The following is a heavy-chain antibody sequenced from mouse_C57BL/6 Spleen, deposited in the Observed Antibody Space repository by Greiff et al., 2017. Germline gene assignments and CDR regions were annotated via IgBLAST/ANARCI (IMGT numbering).Heavy chain of an antibody. V-gene: IGHV5-15*01. CDR1: GFTFSDYG. Sequence: EVQLVESGGGLVQPGGSLKLSCAASGFTFSDYGMAWVRQAPRKGPEWVAFISNLAYSSYYAETVTGRFTISRENAKNTLYLEMSSLRSEDTAMYYCARQPIEGYFDVWGTGTTVTVSS. CDR2: ISNLAYSS. CDR3: ARQPIEGYFDV. J-gene: IGHJ1*03.